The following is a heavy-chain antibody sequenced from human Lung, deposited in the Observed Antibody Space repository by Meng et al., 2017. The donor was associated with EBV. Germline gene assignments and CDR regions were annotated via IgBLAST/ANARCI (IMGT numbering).Heavy chain of an antibody. CDR1: GGTFSSYT. J-gene: IGHJ4*02. V-gene: IGHV1-69*08. CDR3: ARDVVVPAALTVRIDY. CDR2: IIPILGIA. D-gene: IGHD2-2*01. Sequence: QVVVVQSWAEVKEAGASVKVSCKASGGTFSSYTISWVRQAPGQWLEWMGRIIPILGIANYEQKFQGRVTITGDTSASTAYMELSSLRSEDTAVYYCARDVVVPAALTVRIDYWGQGTLVTVSS.